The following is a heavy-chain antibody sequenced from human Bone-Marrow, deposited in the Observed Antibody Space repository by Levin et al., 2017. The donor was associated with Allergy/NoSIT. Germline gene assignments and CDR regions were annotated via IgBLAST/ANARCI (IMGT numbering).Heavy chain of an antibody. D-gene: IGHD3/OR15-3a*01. V-gene: IGHV2-5*02. CDR1: GFSLTTSGVG. J-gene: IGHJ6*03. Sequence: ASGPTLVKPTQTLTLTCSFSGFSLTTSGVGVGWVRQPPGKALEWLALIYWDDDKRYNPSLKSRLTITKDTSKNQVVLTLTNVDPVDTATYFSAHTGYVTVFGLIVPSSIYMDVWGAGTTVTVSS. CDR2: IYWDDDK. CDR3: AHTGYVTVFGLIVPSSIYMDV.